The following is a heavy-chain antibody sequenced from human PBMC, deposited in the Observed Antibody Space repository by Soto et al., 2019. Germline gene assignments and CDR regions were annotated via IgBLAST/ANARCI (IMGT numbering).Heavy chain of an antibody. CDR3: ARGIVARERYYYYYGMDV. J-gene: IGHJ6*02. D-gene: IGHD5-12*01. CDR1: GDSVSSNSAA. Sequence: PSQTLSLTCAISGDSVSSNSAAWNWIRQSPSRGLDWLGRTYYRSKWYNDYAVSVKSRITINPDTSKNQFSLQLNSVTPEDTAVYYCARGIVARERYYYYYGMDVWGQGTTVTVSS. V-gene: IGHV6-1*01. CDR2: TYYRSKWYN.